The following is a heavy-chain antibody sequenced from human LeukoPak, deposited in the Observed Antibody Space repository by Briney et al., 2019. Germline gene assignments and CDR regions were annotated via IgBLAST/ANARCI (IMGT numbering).Heavy chain of an antibody. D-gene: IGHD2-2*01. CDR2: IIPIFGTA. Sequence: GASVKVSCKASGGTFSSYAISWVRQAPGQGLEWMGGIIPIFGTANYAQKFQGRVTMTRNTSISTAYMELSSLRSEDTAVYYCARMPAAMDYYYYGMDVWGQGTTVTVSS. CDR3: ARMPAAMDYYYYGMDV. V-gene: IGHV1-69*05. CDR1: GGTFSSYA. J-gene: IGHJ6*02.